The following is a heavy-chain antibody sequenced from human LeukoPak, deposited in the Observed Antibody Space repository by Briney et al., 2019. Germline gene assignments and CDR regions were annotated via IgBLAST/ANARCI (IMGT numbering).Heavy chain of an antibody. CDR1: GGSISTSNYY. CDR3: ARPLYYYDSSGYSD. J-gene: IGHJ4*02. CDR2: IFYSGST. V-gene: IGHV4-39*07. Sequence: SETLSLTCTVSGGSISTSNYYWGWIRQPPGKGLEWIGNIFYSGSTNYNPSLKSRVTISVDTSKNQFSLKLSSVTAADTAVYYCARPLYYYDSSGYSDWGQGTLVTVSS. D-gene: IGHD3-22*01.